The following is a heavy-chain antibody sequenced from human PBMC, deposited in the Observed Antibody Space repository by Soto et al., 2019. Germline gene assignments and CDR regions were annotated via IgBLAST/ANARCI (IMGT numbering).Heavy chain of an antibody. CDR2: INPNNGGT. CDR1: GYTFTDTF. Sequence: QVQLVQSGAEVKRPGASVKVSCKASGYTFTDTFIHWLRQTPGQRPEWMGWINPNNGGTHSARNFQGRVTLTRDTSITTAYMELVGLESDDSAFYFCARALPRTVLGFDYWGQGTLVTVSS. D-gene: IGHD1-1*01. CDR3: ARALPRTVLGFDY. J-gene: IGHJ4*02. V-gene: IGHV1-2*02.